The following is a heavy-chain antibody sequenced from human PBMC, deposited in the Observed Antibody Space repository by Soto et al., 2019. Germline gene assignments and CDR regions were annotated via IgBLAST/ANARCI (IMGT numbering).Heavy chain of an antibody. J-gene: IGHJ5*02. CDR1: GSSISTYY. V-gene: IGHV4-59*01. Sequence: SETLSLTCTFSGSSISTYYWSLIRQPPGKGLEWIGYISYSGSTNYNPSLKSRVTISFDASKNEISLQVRSATAADAAVYYCARDLKEYCSDGKCNWFDPWGQGTLVTVSS. D-gene: IGHD2-15*01. CDR3: ARDLKEYCSDGKCNWFDP. CDR2: ISYSGST.